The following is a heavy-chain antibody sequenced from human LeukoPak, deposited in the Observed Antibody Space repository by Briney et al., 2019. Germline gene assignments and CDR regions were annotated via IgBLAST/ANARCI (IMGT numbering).Heavy chain of an antibody. CDR3: ARAPPGYCSGGSCYRWFDP. V-gene: IGHV4-59*01. Sequence: SETPSLTCTVSGGSITSYYWSWVRQPPGKGLEWIVYIYYSGSANYNPSLKSRVTISVDTSKNQFSLKLSSVTAADTAVYYCARAPPGYCSGGSCYRWFDPWGQGTLVTVSS. CDR2: IYYSGSA. J-gene: IGHJ5*02. CDR1: GGSITSYY. D-gene: IGHD2-15*01.